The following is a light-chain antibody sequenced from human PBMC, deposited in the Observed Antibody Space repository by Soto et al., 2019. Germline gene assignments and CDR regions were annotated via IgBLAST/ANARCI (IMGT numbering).Light chain of an antibody. CDR3: QQYNSYRYT. CDR1: QSVSTK. V-gene: IGKV1-5*03. Sequence: MTQSPATLSVSPGERATLSCRASQSVSTKLAWYQQKPGKAPKLLIYKATSLESGVPSRFSGSGSGTEFTLTISSLQPDDFATYYCQQYNSYRYTFGQGTKLEIK. J-gene: IGKJ2*01. CDR2: KAT.